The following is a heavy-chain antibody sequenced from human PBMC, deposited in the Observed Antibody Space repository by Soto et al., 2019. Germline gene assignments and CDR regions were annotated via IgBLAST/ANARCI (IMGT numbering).Heavy chain of an antibody. CDR3: ARDSSSSSNYYYYMDV. J-gene: IGHJ6*03. Sequence: ASVKVSCKASGYTFTGYYMHWVRQAPGQGLEWMGWINPNSGGTNYAQKFQGWVTMTRDTSISTAYMELSRLRSDDTAVYYCARDSSSSSNYYYYMDVWGKGTTVTVSS. V-gene: IGHV1-2*04. CDR1: GYTFTGYY. D-gene: IGHD6-6*01. CDR2: INPNSGGT.